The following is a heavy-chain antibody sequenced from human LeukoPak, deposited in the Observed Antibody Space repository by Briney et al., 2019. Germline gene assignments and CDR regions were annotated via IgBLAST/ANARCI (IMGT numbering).Heavy chain of an antibody. CDR3: AAYGSVHGGLDY. CDR2: IKPDGSEK. J-gene: IGHJ4*02. D-gene: IGHD5/OR15-5a*01. CDR1: QFIFSSYW. Sequence: GGSLRLSCAASQFIFSSYWMTWVRQAPGKGLEWVANIKPDGSEKYYVDSVEGRFTISRDNAKNSLYLQMNSLRADDTAMYYCAAYGSVHGGLDYWGQGTLVTVSS. V-gene: IGHV3-7*02.